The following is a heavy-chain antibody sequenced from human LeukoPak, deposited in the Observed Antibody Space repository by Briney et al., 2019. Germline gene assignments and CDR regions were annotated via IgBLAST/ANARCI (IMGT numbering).Heavy chain of an antibody. CDR1: GGSFSGYY. V-gene: IGHV4-34*01. J-gene: IGHJ4*02. CDR2: INHSGST. D-gene: IGHD3-22*01. CDR3: AKFLLLGGYYAPGLLTYFDY. Sequence: SETLSLTCAVYGGSFSGYYWSWIRQPPGKGLEWIGEINHSGSTNYNPSLKSRVTISVDTSKNQFSLRLSSVTAADTAVYYCAKFLLLGGYYAPGLLTYFDYWGQGTLVTVSS.